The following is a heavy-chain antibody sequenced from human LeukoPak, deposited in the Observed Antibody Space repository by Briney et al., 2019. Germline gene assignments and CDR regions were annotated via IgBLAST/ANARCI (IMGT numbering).Heavy chain of an antibody. J-gene: IGHJ4*02. V-gene: IGHV3-7*01. CDR2: IREDGSQK. Sequence: GGSLTLSCAASGFTFSSSWMTWVRQPPGKGLEWVASIREDGSQKRAVDSVRGRFTIARDNAKDPAYPQIDSLCAHDPVVYCCARGPTNGQAFDYWGQGTLVSVSS. CDR1: GFTFSSSW. D-gene: IGHD2-8*01. CDR3: ARGPTNGQAFDY.